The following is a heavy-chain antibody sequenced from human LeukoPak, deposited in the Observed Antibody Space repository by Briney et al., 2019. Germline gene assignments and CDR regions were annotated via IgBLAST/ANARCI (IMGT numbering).Heavy chain of an antibody. Sequence: SETLSLTCTVSGGSVSTSDYYWGWTRQPPVKGLEWIGDVFYTGKTNYNPSLRVRATISIDTSKNQFSLKLTYVTAADSAVYYCARVFDSWGQGTLVTVSS. J-gene: IGHJ4*02. CDR2: VFYTGKT. V-gene: IGHV4-39*07. CDR3: ARVFDS. CDR1: GGSVSTSDYY.